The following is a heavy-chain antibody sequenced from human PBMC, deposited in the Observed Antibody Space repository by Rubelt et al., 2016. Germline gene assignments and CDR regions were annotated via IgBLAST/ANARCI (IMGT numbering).Heavy chain of an antibody. V-gene: IGHV3-74*01. CDR1: RYW. J-gene: IGHJ4*02. D-gene: IGHD3-22*01. CDR2: INTDGST. CDR3: AKGVSSDWRPFDY. Sequence: RYWMHWVRQAPGKGLVWVSRINTDGSTSYADSVKGRFTISRDNGKNTLHLQMNSLRAEDTAVYYCAKGVSSDWRPFDYWGQGTLVTVSS.